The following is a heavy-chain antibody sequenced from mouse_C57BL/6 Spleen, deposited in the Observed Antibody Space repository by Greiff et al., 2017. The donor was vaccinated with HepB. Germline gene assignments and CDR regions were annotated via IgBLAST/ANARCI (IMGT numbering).Heavy chain of an antibody. CDR3: ARDYYYYAMDY. V-gene: IGHV5-17*01. CDR1: GFTFSDYG. CDR2: ISSGSSTI. D-gene: IGHD1-1*01. Sequence: EVQLVESGGGLVKPGGSLKLSCAASGFTFSDYGMHWVRQAPEKGLEWVAYISSGSSTIYYADTVKGRFTISRDNATNTLFLQMTSLRSEDTAMYYWARDYYYYAMDYWGQGTSVTVSS. J-gene: IGHJ4*01.